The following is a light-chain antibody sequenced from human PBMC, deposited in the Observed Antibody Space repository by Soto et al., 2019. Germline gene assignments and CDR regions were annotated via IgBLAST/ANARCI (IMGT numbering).Light chain of an antibody. CDR2: DAY. CDR3: QQYGFSPIS. Sequence: EVVLTQSPGTLSLSPGERVTLSCRASQTVTNDYLAWYQQKDGQAPRLLIYDAYTRATGVPDRFSGSGSGPEYTLTITRLEPEDFAVYSCQQYGFSPISFGQGTRLELK. CDR1: QTVTNDY. V-gene: IGKV3-20*01. J-gene: IGKJ5*01.